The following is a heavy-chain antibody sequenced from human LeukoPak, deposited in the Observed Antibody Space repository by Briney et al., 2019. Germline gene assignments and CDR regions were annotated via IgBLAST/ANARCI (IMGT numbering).Heavy chain of an antibody. V-gene: IGHV1-18*01. CDR3: ARDRVQGYYDFWSGYYTTPLYFDY. D-gene: IGHD3-3*01. J-gene: IGHJ4*02. Sequence: ASVKVSCKASGYTFTSYGISWVRQAPGQGLEWMGWISAYNGNTNYAQKLQGRVTMTTDTSTSTAYMELRSLRSDDTAVYYCARDRVQGYYDFWSGYYTTPLYFDYWAREPWSPSPQ. CDR1: GYTFTSYG. CDR2: ISAYNGNT.